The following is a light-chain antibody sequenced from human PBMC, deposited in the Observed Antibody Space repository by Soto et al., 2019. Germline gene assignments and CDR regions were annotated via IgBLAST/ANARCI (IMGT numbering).Light chain of an antibody. CDR2: DAS. CDR3: HQRSNCPPT. CDR1: QSVSSN. V-gene: IGKV3-11*01. J-gene: IGKJ4*01. Sequence: ENVLTQSPATLSLSPGERATLSCRASQSVSSNLAWYQQKPGQAPRLLIYDASNRATGIPARFSGSGSGTDFTLTISSLQPEDFAVYYCHQRSNCPPTFGGGTKVEIK.